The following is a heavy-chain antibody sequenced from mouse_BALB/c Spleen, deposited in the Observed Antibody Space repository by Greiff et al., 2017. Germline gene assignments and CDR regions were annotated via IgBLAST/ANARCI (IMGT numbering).Heavy chain of an antibody. D-gene: IGHD2-1*01. J-gene: IGHJ4*01. V-gene: IGHV1-39*01. CDR3: ARSLSGNYEGYYAMDY. CDR2: INPYYGST. Sequence: EVQLQQTGPELVKPGASVKISCKASGYSFTDYIMLWVKQSHGKSLEWIGNINPYYGSTSYNLKFKGKATLTVDKSSSTAYMQLNSLTSEDSAVYYCARSLSGNYEGYYAMDYWGQGTSVTVSS. CDR1: GYSFTDYI.